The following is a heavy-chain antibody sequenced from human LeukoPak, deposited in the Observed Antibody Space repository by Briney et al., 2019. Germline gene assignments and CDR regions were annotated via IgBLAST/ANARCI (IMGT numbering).Heavy chain of an antibody. J-gene: IGHJ4*02. D-gene: IGHD3-22*01. CDR1: GGTFSSYA. CDR3: AREYYNSSGYLRFDY. V-gene: IGHV1-69*01. Sequence: GASVKVSCTASGGTFSSYAISWVRQAPGQGLEWMGGIIPIFGTANYAQKFQGRVTFTADESTSTAYMELSSLRSEDTAVYYCAREYYNSSGYLRFDYWGQGTLVTVSS. CDR2: IIPIFGTA.